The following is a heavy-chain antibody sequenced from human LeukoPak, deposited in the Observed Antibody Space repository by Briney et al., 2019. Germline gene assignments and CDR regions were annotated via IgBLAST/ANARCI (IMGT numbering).Heavy chain of an antibody. CDR2: IQGDGSNT. CDR3: ARGTSAGGPISPFDF. D-gene: IGHD6-13*01. Sequence: GGSLRLSCVASGFTFSKNWLHWVRQAPGKGLVWVSRIQGDGSNTNYADSVKGRFSISRDNAKNTVYLQMNSLRAEDTGIYYCARGTSAGGPISPFDFWGQGTVVTVSS. CDR1: GFTFSKNW. V-gene: IGHV3-74*01. J-gene: IGHJ4*02.